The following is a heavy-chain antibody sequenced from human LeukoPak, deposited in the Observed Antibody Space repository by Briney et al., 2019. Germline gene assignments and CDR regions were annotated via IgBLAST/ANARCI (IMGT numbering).Heavy chain of an antibody. CDR3: ARVGSSSSFGY. Sequence: SETLSLTCTVSGGSISSYYWSWIRQPPGKGLEWIGYIYYSGSTNYNPSLKSRVTISVDTSKNQFSLKLSSVTAADTAVYYCARVGSSSSFGYWGQGTLVTVSS. J-gene: IGHJ4*02. CDR2: IYYSGST. V-gene: IGHV4-59*01. D-gene: IGHD6-6*01. CDR1: GGSISSYY.